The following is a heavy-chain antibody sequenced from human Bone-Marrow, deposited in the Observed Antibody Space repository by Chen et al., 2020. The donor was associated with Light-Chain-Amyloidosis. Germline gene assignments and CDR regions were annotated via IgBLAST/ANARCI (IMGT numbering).Heavy chain of an antibody. D-gene: IGHD6-13*01. CDR3: AKSSYSRSFFLNAFDI. J-gene: IGHJ3*02. Sequence: LVESGGGLVQPGRSLRLSCAASGFTFDDYAMHWVRQAPGKGLEWVSGISWNSGSIGYADSVKGRFTISRDNAKNSLYLQMNSLRAEDTALYYCAKSSYSRSFFLNAFDIWGQGTMVTVSS. V-gene: IGHV3-9*01. CDR2: ISWNSGSI. CDR1: GFTFDDYA.